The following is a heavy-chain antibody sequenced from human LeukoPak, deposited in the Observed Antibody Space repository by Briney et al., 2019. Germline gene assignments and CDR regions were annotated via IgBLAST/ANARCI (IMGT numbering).Heavy chain of an antibody. J-gene: IGHJ4*02. CDR3: ARYDDILTAAFDY. CDR1: GYSISSGYY. CDR2: IYHSGST. D-gene: IGHD3-9*01. V-gene: IGHV4-38-2*02. Sequence: PSETLSLTCTVSGYSISSGYYWGWIRQPPGKGLEWIGSIYHSGSTYYNPSLKSRVTISVDTSKNQFSLKLSSVTAADTAVYYCARYDDILTAAFDYWGQGTLVTVSS.